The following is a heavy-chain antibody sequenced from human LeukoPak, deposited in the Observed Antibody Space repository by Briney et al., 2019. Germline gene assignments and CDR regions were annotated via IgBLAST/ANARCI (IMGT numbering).Heavy chain of an antibody. Sequence: GGSLRLSCAASGFTFSSYAMSWVRQAPGKGLEWVSAISGSGGSTYYADSVKGRFTISRDNSKNTLYLQMNSLRAEDTAVYYCARGDYYDSSGPCDYWGQGTLVTVSS. D-gene: IGHD3-22*01. J-gene: IGHJ4*02. CDR3: ARGDYYDSSGPCDY. CDR2: ISGSGGST. CDR1: GFTFSSYA. V-gene: IGHV3-23*01.